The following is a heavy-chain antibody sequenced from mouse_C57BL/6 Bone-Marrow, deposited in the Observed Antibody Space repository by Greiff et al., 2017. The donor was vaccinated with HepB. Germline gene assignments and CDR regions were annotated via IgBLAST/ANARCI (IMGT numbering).Heavy chain of an antibody. CDR2: ILPSIGRT. Sequence: QVQLQQSGSELRSPGSSVKLSCKDFDSEVFPIAYMSWVRQKPGHGFEWIGGILPSIGRTIYGEKFEDKATLDADTLSNTADLELNSLTSEDSAIYYCARRDGYYDDGDWYFDVWGTGTTVTVSS. J-gene: IGHJ1*03. CDR3: ARRDGYYDDGDWYFDV. D-gene: IGHD2-3*01. CDR1: DSEVFPIAY. V-gene: IGHV15-2*01.